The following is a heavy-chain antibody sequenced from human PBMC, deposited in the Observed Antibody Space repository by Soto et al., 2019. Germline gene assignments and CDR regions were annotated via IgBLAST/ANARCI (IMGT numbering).Heavy chain of an antibody. CDR2: LSHSGRT. D-gene: IGHD2-15*01. CDR3: GNLKXATEVTQAPPLFDP. CDR1: GFSISSDSY. J-gene: IGHJ5*02. V-gene: IGHV4-38-2*01. Sequence: KTSETLSLTCAVSGFSISSDSYWCWMRQSPGKGLEWIGTLSHSGRTFYNPSLKSRVTISADTTKNKFSLSLTSVTAADTAVYYCGNLKXATEVTQAPPLFDPWGQGTLXTVSS.